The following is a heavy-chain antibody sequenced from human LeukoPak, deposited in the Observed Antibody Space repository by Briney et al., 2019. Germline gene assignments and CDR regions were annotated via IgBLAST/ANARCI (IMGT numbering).Heavy chain of an antibody. Sequence: GASVKVSCKTSGYTITSYYMHWVRQAPGQGLEWMGIINPSGGSTSYTQKFQGRVTMTRDTSTSTVYMELSSLTSEDTAVYYCARVSSGSTFDYWGHGTTVTVSS. CDR3: ARVSSGSTFDY. V-gene: IGHV1-46*01. CDR2: INPSGGST. D-gene: IGHD1-26*01. CDR1: GYTITSYY. J-gene: IGHJ4*03.